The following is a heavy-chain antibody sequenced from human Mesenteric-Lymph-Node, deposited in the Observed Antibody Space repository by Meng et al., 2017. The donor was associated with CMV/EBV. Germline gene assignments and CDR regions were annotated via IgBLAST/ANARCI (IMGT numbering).Heavy chain of an antibody. D-gene: IGHD3-22*01. Sequence: SETLSLTCAVYGGSFSDYCWSWIRQPPGKGLEWLGELNHSGSTNYNPSLKSRVSISADTSKNQFSLKLRSVTAADTAVYYCASSYDTSGLDAFDIWGQGTMVTVSS. CDR1: GGSFSDYC. CDR2: LNHSGST. V-gene: IGHV4-34*01. CDR3: ASSYDTSGLDAFDI. J-gene: IGHJ3*02.